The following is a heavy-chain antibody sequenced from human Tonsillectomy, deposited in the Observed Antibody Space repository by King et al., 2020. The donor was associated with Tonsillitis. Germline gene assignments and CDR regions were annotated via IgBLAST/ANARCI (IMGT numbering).Heavy chain of an antibody. CDR3: ARYCGSTSCYTLDAFDS. D-gene: IGHD2-2*02. CDR2: INHSRST. V-gene: IGHV4-34*01. CDR1: GGSFRGYY. J-gene: IGHJ3*02. Sequence: VQLQQWGAGLLKPSETLSLTCGVYGGSFRGYYWSWIRQPPGKGLEWIGEINHSRSTNYNPSLKSRVTISLDTSKNEFSLRLSSVTASDTAVYYCARYCGSTSCYTLDAFDSWGQGTMVTVSS.